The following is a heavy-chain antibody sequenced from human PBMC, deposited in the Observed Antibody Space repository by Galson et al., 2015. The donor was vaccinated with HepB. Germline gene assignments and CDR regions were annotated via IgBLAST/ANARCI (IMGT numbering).Heavy chain of an antibody. CDR2: ISYDGSDK. CDR3: AGATTNSGSYYLLY. V-gene: IGHV3-30*04. D-gene: IGHD3-10*01. CDR1: GFTFSTYA. J-gene: IGHJ4*02. Sequence: SLRLSCAASGFTFSTYAMHWVRQAPGKGLEWVALISYDGSDKFYADSVKGRFTISRDNSKDTLYLQMNSLRVEDTAVYYCAGATTNSGSYYLLYWGQGTLVTVSS.